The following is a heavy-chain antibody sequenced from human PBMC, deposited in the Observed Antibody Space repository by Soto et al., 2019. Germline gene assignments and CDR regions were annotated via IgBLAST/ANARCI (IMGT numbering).Heavy chain of an antibody. CDR1: GNSFTSHC. J-gene: IGHJ4*02. D-gene: IGHD6-13*01. CDR2: IDPSDSYT. V-gene: IGHV5-10-1*01. CDR3: ARLGDSSSWYNGY. Sequence: ISRKCSGNSFTSHCLRCVVQMPGKGLEWMGRIDPSDSYTNYSQSCQGHVPISADKDNSTAYLQRSSLTASDTAMHYCARLGDSSSWYNGYWAQRTLDTATS.